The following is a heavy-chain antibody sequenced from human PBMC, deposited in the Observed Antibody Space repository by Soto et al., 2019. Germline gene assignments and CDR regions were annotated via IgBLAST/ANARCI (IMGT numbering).Heavy chain of an antibody. V-gene: IGHV3-21*01. D-gene: IGHD4-17*01. Sequence: PGESLKISCAGSGFTFSSSTMNWVRQAPGKGLEWVSSISSDSVWIYYAASVKGRFTSSRDNAKNSLFLQMSSLRAEDTAVYYCASGSYGDYSDWGQGTLVTVSS. CDR1: GFTFSSST. CDR3: ASGSYGDYSD. CDR2: ISSDSVWI. J-gene: IGHJ4*02.